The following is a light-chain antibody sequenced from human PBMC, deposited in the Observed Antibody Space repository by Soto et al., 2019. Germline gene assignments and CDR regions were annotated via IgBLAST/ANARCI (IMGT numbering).Light chain of an antibody. Sequence: EIVMTQSPATLSVSPGERATLSCRASQRVSRNLAWYQQKPGQAPRLLIYGASSRATGIPDRFSGSGSGTDFTLTVSSLQPEDFATYYCLQDHDDSWTFGQGTKVDNK. V-gene: IGKV3D-15*01. CDR3: LQDHDDSWT. J-gene: IGKJ1*01. CDR1: QRVSRN. CDR2: GAS.